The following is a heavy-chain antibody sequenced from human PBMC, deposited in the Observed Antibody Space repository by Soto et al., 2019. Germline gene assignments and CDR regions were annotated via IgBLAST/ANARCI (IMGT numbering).Heavy chain of an antibody. V-gene: IGHV4-59*01. D-gene: IGHD4-4*01. CDR2: FHYTGIS. J-gene: IGHJ4*02. CDR1: EGSIRGYY. CDR3: ARGASNWQYFDY. Sequence: SETLSLTCAVSEGSIRGYYWSWIRQPPGKGLEWIGYFHYTGISNYNSSLKSRVTMSLDTSKNQFSLKLSSVSAADTAIYYCARGASNWQYFDYWGQGALVTVSS.